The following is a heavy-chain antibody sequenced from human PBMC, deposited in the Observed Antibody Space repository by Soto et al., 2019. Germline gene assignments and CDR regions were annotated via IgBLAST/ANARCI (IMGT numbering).Heavy chain of an antibody. D-gene: IGHD6-19*01. CDR3: ARVVTIKYSSGWFDY. J-gene: IGHJ4*02. CDR1: GDSVSSNSAA. V-gene: IGHV6-1*01. Sequence: SQTLSLTCAISGDSVSSNSAAWNWIRQSPSRGLEWLGRTYYRSKWYNDYAVSVKSRITINPDTSKNQFSLQLNSVTPEDTAVYYFARVVTIKYSSGWFDYWGQGTLVTVSS. CDR2: TYYRSKWYN.